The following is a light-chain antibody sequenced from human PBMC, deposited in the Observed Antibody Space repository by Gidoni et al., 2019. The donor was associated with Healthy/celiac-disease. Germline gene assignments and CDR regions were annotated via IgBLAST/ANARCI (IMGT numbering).Light chain of an antibody. CDR1: SSNIAAGYD. CDR2: ANS. J-gene: IGLJ1*01. Sequence: QSVLTQPPSVSGAPGQRVTISCTGSSSNIAAGYDVHWYQQLPGTAPKLLIYANSNRPSGVPDRVSGSKSGTSASLAITGLQAEDEADYYCQSYDSSLSGSGVFGTGTKVTVL. CDR3: QSYDSSLSGSGV. V-gene: IGLV1-40*01.